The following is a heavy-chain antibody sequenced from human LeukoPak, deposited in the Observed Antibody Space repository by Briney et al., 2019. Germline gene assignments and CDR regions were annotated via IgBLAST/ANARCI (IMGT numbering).Heavy chain of an antibody. CDR2: IYYSGNT. CDR1: GYSISSGYY. CDR3: ARDLGAYYMDV. V-gene: IGHV4-61*01. Sequence: SETLSLTCTVSGYSISSGYYWGWIRQPPGKGLEWIGYIYYSGNTNYNPSLKSRVTISVDTSKNQFSLKLSSVTAADTAVYYCARDLGAYYMDVWGKGTTVTVSS. D-gene: IGHD3-16*01. J-gene: IGHJ6*03.